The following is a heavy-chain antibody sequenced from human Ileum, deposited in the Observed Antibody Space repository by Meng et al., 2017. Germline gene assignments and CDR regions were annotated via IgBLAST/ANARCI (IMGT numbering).Heavy chain of an antibody. Sequence: EVQLLESGGGLVQPGGSLRLSCTASGFTLSSYAMNWVRQAPGKGLEWVSGVSNGGGGTYYADSVKGRFTISRDNSKNTLYLQMNSLRAEDTAVYYCAKRNGYYFEYWGQGTLVTVSS. V-gene: IGHV3-23*01. J-gene: IGHJ4*02. CDR2: VSNGGGGT. D-gene: IGHD2/OR15-2a*01. CDR1: GFTLSSYA. CDR3: AKRNGYYFEY.